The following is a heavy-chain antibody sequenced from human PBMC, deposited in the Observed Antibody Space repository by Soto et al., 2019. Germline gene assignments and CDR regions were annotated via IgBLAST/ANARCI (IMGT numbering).Heavy chain of an antibody. CDR3: ASDYGDYQNWFDP. CDR2: IIPIFGTA. D-gene: IGHD4-17*01. J-gene: IGHJ5*02. Sequence: SVKVSCKASGGTFSSYSISWVRQAPGQGLEWMGGIIPIFGTANYAQKFQGRVTITADESTSTAYMELSSLRSEDTAVYYCASDYGDYQNWFDPWGQGTLVTVSS. CDR1: GGTFSSYS. V-gene: IGHV1-69*13.